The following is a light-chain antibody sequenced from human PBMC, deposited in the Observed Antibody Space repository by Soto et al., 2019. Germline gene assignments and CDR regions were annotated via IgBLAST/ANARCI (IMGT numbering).Light chain of an antibody. J-gene: IGKJ2*01. Sequence: EIVLTQSPGTLSLSPGERATLSCRASRSVTSNYLGWYQQKPGQAPRLLIYGASSRGTGIPDRFSGSGSGTDFTLTVSRLEPEDFALYYCQQYASSPFTFGQGTKLEI. CDR3: QQYASSPFT. CDR2: GAS. V-gene: IGKV3-20*01. CDR1: RSVTSNY.